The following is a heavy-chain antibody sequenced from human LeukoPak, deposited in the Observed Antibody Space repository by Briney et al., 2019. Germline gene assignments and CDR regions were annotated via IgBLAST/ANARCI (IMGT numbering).Heavy chain of an antibody. CDR1: GGSFSGYY. J-gene: IGHJ6*03. V-gene: IGHV4-34*01. CDR2: INHSGST. D-gene: IGHD2-2*01. Sequence: SESLSLTCAVYGGSFSGYYWSWIRQPPGKGLEWVGEINHSGSTNYNPSIKSRVTISVDTSKNQFSLKLSSVTAADTAVYYCARGRIYVVVVPAAIRRHYYYMDVWGKGTTVTVSS. CDR3: ARGRIYVVVVPAAIRRHYYYMDV.